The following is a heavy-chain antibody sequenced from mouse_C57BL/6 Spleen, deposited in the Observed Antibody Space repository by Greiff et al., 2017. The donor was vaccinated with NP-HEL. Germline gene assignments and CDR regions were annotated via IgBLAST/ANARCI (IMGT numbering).Heavy chain of an antibody. V-gene: IGHV5-17*01. CDR1: GFTFSDYG. Sequence: EVKLMESGGGLVKPGGSLKLSCAASGFTFSDYGMHWVRQAPEKGLEWVAYISSGSSTIYYADTVKGRFTISRDNAKNTLFLQMTSLRSEDTAMYYCARTDYGNYEHFDYWGQGTTLTVSS. J-gene: IGHJ2*01. CDR3: ARTDYGNYEHFDY. D-gene: IGHD2-1*01. CDR2: ISSGSSTI.